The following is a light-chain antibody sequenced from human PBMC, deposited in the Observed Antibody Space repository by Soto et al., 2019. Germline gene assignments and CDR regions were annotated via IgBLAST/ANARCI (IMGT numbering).Light chain of an antibody. CDR1: SSDVGGYNY. J-gene: IGLJ3*02. CDR3: GSYTSSSTPWV. V-gene: IGLV2-14*01. Sequence: QSVLTQPASVSGSPGQSITISCTGTSSDVGGYNYVSWYQQHPGKAPKLMIYEVSNRPSGVSNRFSGSKSGNTASLTISGLQAEDEADYYCGSYTSSSTPWVFGGGTKVTVL. CDR2: EVS.